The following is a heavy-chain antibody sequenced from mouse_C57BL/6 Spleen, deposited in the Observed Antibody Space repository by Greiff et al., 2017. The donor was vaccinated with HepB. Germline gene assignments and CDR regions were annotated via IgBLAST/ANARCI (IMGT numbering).Heavy chain of an antibody. CDR1: GYAFSSYW. J-gene: IGHJ2*01. Sequence: QVQLQQSGAELVKPGASVKISCKASGYAFSSYWMNWVKQRPGKGLEWIGQIYPGDGDTNYNGKLKGKATLTADKSSSTAYMQLSSLTSEDSAVYFCARLGTTVHFDYWGQGTTLTVSS. D-gene: IGHD1-1*01. V-gene: IGHV1-80*01. CDR2: IYPGDGDT. CDR3: ARLGTTVHFDY.